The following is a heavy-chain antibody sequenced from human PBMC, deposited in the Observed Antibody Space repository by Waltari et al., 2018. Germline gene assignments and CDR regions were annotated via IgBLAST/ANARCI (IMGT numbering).Heavy chain of an antibody. Sequence: QVQLVQSGAEVKKPGSSVKVSCKASGGTFSSYAIRWVRQAPGQGLEWMGGIIPIFGTANYAQKFQGRVTITADESTSTAYMELSSLRSEDTAVYYCASGGVVPAAISWYFDLWGRGTLVTVSS. V-gene: IGHV1-69*12. CDR3: ASGGVVPAAISWYFDL. CDR1: GGTFSSYA. J-gene: IGHJ2*01. D-gene: IGHD2-2*01. CDR2: IIPIFGTA.